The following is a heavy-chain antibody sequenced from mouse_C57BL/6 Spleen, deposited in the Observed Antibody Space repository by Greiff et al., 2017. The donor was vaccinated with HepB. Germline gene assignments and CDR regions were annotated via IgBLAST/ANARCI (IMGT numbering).Heavy chain of an antibody. CDR2: IDPETGGT. V-gene: IGHV1-15*01. CDR3: TRRRFADYGSSNWYFDV. Sequence: LVESGAELVRPGASVTLSCKASGYTFTDYEMHWVKQTPVHGLEWIGAIDPETGGTAYNQKFKGKAILTADNSSSTAYMELRSLTSEDSAVYYCTRRRFADYGSSNWYFDVWGTGTTVTVSS. J-gene: IGHJ1*03. CDR1: GYTFTDYE. D-gene: IGHD1-1*01.